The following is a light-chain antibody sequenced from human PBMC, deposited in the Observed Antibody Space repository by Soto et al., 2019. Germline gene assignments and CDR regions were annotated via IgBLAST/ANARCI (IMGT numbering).Light chain of an antibody. Sequence: DIQMTQSPTSLSASVGDRVTSTCRATQNIRSYLNWYQQIPGKAPNLLIYATSILQTGVPSRFSGSGTGTDFTLTINGLQPEAFATYYCQQGYTTRWTFGQGTKVEIK. V-gene: IGKV1-39*01. J-gene: IGKJ1*01. CDR2: ATS. CDR3: QQGYTTRWT. CDR1: QNIRSY.